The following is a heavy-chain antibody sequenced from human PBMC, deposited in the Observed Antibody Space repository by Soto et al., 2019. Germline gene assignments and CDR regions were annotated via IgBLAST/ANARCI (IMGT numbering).Heavy chain of an antibody. CDR2: IYYSGST. D-gene: IGHD4-17*01. CDR1: GGSISSYY. J-gene: IGHJ5*02. V-gene: IGHV4-59*01. CDR3: ARGFTTVTKVVFDP. Sequence: PSETLSLTCPVSGGSISSYYWSWIRQPPGKGLEWIGYIYYSGSTNYNPSLKSRVTISVDTSKNQFSLKLSSVTAADTAVYYCARGFTTVTKVVFDPWGQGTLVTVSS.